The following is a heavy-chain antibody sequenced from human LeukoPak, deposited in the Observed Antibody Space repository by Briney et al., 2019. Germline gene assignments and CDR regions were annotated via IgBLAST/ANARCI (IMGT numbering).Heavy chain of an antibody. Sequence: SETLSLTCTVSGDSINSYYWSWIRQPPGKGLEWIGYIYYSGSSSYNPSLKSRVTISVDTSKNQFSLKLSSVTAADTAVYYCARHRAYSSSSPFDYWGQGTLVTVSS. J-gene: IGHJ4*02. CDR2: IYYSGSS. D-gene: IGHD6-6*01. CDR1: GDSINSYY. V-gene: IGHV4-59*01. CDR3: ARHRAYSSSSPFDY.